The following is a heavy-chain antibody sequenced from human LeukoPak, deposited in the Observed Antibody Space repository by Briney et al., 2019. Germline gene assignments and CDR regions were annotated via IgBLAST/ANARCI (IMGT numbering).Heavy chain of an antibody. CDR1: GYTFTSCG. CDR3: ARGILSIAVAGTLDY. Sequence: ASVKVSCKASGYTFTSCGISWVRQAPGQGLEWMGWISAYNGNTNYAQKLQGRVTMTTDTSTSTAYMELRSLRSDDTAVYYCARGILSIAVAGTLDYWGQGTLVTVSS. J-gene: IGHJ4*02. V-gene: IGHV1-18*01. D-gene: IGHD6-19*01. CDR2: ISAYNGNT.